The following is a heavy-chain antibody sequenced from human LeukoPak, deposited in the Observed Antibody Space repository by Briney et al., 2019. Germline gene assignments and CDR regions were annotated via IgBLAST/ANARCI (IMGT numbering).Heavy chain of an antibody. D-gene: IGHD3-22*01. V-gene: IGHV4-59*08. CDR1: GDSISSHY. CDR3: ARLHYDTSGLYYYFDY. Sequence: SETPSLTCTVSGDSISSHYWSWIRQPPGKGLEWIGYIHYSVTTNYNPSLKSRIAISVDTSKNQFSLKLTSVTAADTAVYYCARLHYDTSGLYYYFDYWGQGTLVTVSS. J-gene: IGHJ4*02. CDR2: IHYSVTT.